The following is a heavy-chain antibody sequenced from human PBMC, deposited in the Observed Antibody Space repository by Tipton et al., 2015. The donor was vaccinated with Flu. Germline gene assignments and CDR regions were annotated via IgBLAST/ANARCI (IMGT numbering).Heavy chain of an antibody. J-gene: IGHJ4*02. V-gene: IGHV4-34*01. Sequence: TLSLTCAVYGGSFSGYYWSWIRQPPGKGLEWIGEINHSGSTNYNPSLKSRVTISVDTSKNQFSLKLSSVTAADTAVYYCARHRGYNWNDALVYWGQGTLVTVSS. CDR1: GGSFSGYY. CDR3: ARHRGYNWNDALVY. CDR2: INHSGST. D-gene: IGHD1-20*01.